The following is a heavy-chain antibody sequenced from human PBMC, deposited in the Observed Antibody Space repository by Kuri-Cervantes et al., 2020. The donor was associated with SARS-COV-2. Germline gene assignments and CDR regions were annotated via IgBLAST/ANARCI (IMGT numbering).Heavy chain of an antibody. V-gene: IGHV3-74*01. CDR2: INPDGSYT. J-gene: IGHJ4*02. CDR3: VRDGYHWNFDY. D-gene: IGHD1-20*01. CDR1: GFTFSGHW. Sequence: GESLKISCAASGFTFSGHWIHWVRQAPGKGLVWVSRINPDGSYTNNADSVKGRFTLSRDNGKNMLFLQMNSLRAEGTAVYYCVRDGYHWNFDYWGQGTLVTVSS.